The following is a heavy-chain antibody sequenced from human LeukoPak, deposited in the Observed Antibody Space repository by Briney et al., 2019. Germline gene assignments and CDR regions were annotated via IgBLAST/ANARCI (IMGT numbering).Heavy chain of an antibody. CDR3: ARGGGSWANFDY. Sequence: SETLSLTCTVSGGSISTYYWTWIRQPPGKGLEWIGYFYNSGNINYNPSLKSRVTISADTSKKHLSLNLNSVTAADTAVYYCARGGGSWANFDYWGQGILVTVSS. D-gene: IGHD6-13*01. J-gene: IGHJ4*02. CDR1: GGSISTYY. V-gene: IGHV4-59*13. CDR2: FYNSGNI.